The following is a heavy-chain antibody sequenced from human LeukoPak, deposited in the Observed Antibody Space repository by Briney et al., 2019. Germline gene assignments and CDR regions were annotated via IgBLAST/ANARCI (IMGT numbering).Heavy chain of an antibody. Sequence: PGGSLRLSCAASGFTFTTYWMAWVRQAPGKGLEWVANIYGDGSRKNYLDSVKGRFTISRDNTKNSLYLQMNSLRAEDTAVYYCASFPPYMVRTDAFDIWGQGTMVTVSS. CDR3: ASFPPYMVRTDAFDI. V-gene: IGHV3-7*01. D-gene: IGHD3-10*01. J-gene: IGHJ3*02. CDR2: IYGDGSRK. CDR1: GFTFTTYW.